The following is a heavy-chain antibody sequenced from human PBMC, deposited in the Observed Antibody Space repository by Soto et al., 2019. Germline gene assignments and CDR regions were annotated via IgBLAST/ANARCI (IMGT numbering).Heavy chain of an antibody. D-gene: IGHD6-13*01. CDR3: ARVERPGIAAAGFDY. CDR1: GGTFSSYA. Sequence: GASVKVSCKASGGTFSSYAISWVRQAPGQGLEWMGGTIPIFGTANYAQKFQGRVTITADESTSTAYMELSSLRSEDTAVYYCARVERPGIAAAGFDYWGQGTLVTVSS. J-gene: IGHJ4*02. CDR2: TIPIFGTA. V-gene: IGHV1-69*13.